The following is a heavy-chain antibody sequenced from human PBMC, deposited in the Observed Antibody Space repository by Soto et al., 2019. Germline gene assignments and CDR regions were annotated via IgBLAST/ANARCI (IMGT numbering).Heavy chain of an antibody. CDR1: GCTFSSYS. V-gene: IGHV3-21*01. CDR3: ARDGLRFLVRTPMDV. Sequence: GGALRLSCAASGCTFSSYSMNWVRQAPGKGLEWVSSISSSSSYIYYADSVKGRFTISRDNAKNSLYLQMNSLRADDTAVYYCARDGLRFLVRTPMDVWGKGTTVTVSS. CDR2: ISSSSSYI. D-gene: IGHD3-3*01. J-gene: IGHJ6*04.